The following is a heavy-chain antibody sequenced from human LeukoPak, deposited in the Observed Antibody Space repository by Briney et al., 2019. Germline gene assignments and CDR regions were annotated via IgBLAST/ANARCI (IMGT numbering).Heavy chain of an antibody. Sequence: GGSLRLSCAASGFTFSDYYMGWTRQAPGKGLEWVSYITTSGSSIYYADSVKGRFTMSRDNAKKSLYLQMNSLRAEDTAVYYCARAKYDSSGYYYSGFDIWGQGTMVTVSS. V-gene: IGHV3-11*04. D-gene: IGHD3-22*01. CDR3: ARAKYDSSGYYYSGFDI. CDR1: GFTFSDYY. CDR2: ITTSGSSI. J-gene: IGHJ3*02.